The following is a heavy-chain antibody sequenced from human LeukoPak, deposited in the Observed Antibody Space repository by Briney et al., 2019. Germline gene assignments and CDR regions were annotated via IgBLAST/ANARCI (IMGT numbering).Heavy chain of an antibody. CDR3: ARGRYGGNSGFSDY. J-gene: IGHJ4*02. CDR1: GGSISYYY. V-gene: IGHV4-59*01. D-gene: IGHD4-23*01. CDR2: MYYSGST. Sequence: SETLSLTCTVSGGSISYYYWSWIRQPPGKGLEWIGYMYYSGSTNYNPSLRSRVTMSVGTSKNQFSLRLSSVTAADTAVYYCARGRYGGNSGFSDYWGQGTLVTVSS.